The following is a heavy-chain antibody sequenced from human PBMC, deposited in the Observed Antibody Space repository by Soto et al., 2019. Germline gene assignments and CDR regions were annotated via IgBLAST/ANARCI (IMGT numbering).Heavy chain of an antibody. CDR2: IYYSGGT. J-gene: IGHJ4*02. CDR1: GGSISSGGYY. CDR3: ARYNVGWGGYYLDY. V-gene: IGHV4-31*03. Sequence: QVQLQESGPGLVKPSQTLSLTCTVSGGSISSGGYYWSWIRQHPGKGLEWIGYIYYSGGTYCNPSLKCRVTISVDTSKNQFSLKLSSVTAADTAVYYCARYNVGWGGYYLDYWGQGTLVTVSS. D-gene: IGHD3-3*01.